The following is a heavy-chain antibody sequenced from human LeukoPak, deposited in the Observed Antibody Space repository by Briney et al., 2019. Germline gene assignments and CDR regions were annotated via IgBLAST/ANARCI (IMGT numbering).Heavy chain of an antibody. J-gene: IGHJ6*02. D-gene: IGHD2-21*01. CDR2: ISRSSSHI. Sequence: PGGSLRLSCAASGFTFSSYNMNWVRQAPGKGLEWVSSISRSSSHIYYADSVKGRFTISRDNAKNSLYLQMNSLRAEDTAVYYCARHIEKAPDYYYGMDVWGQGTTVTVFS. CDR1: GFTFSSYN. V-gene: IGHV3-21*01. CDR3: ARHIEKAPDYYYGMDV.